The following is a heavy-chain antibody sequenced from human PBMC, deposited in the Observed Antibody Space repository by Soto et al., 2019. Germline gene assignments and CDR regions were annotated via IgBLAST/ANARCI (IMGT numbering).Heavy chain of an antibody. CDR1: GFSVSSNY. Sequence: GGSLRLSCAISGFSVSSNYLSWVRQAPGKGLEWVSVHYSGGSTYYADSVQGRFTISRDKSNDTLYLQMRRVRAEDTAVYFCARHRHPRGTVGATSPLDPWGQGTQVTVSS. D-gene: IGHD1-26*01. V-gene: IGHV3-53*01. CDR2: HYSGGST. J-gene: IGHJ5*02. CDR3: ARHRHPRGTVGATSPLDP.